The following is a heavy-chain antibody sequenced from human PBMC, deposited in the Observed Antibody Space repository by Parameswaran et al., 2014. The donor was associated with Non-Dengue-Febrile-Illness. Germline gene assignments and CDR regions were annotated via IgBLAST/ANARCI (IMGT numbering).Heavy chain of an antibody. CDR2: INHSGST. D-gene: IGHD6-19*01. V-gene: IGHV4-34*01. J-gene: IGHJ4*02. CDR3: ARGEGPGQWLGLIDY. Sequence: RWIRQPPGKGLEWIGEINHSGSTNYNPSLKSRVTISVDTSKNQFSLKLSSVTAADTAVYYCARGEGPGQWLGLIDYWGQGTLVTVSS.